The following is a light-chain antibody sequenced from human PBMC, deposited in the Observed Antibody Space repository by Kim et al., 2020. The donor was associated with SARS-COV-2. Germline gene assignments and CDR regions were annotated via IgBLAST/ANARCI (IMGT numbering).Light chain of an antibody. CDR3: QTWGTGTLV. CDR2: LNNDGSH. CDR1: SGHSSYA. J-gene: IGLJ2*01. V-gene: IGLV4-69*01. Sequence: SVKLTCTLSSGHSSYAIAWHQQQPEKGHRFLMNLNNDGSHRKGDGIPDRFSGSSSGAERYLTISSLQSEDEADYYCQTWGTGTLVFGGGTQLTVL.